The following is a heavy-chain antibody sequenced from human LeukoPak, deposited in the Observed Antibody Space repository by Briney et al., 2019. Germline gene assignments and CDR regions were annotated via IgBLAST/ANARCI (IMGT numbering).Heavy chain of an antibody. V-gene: IGHV1-18*01. CDR2: ISAYNGNT. D-gene: IGHD3-3*01. CDR3: AREGYIDFWSGYHGGFEY. J-gene: IGHJ4*02. CDR1: GYTFTSYG. Sequence: ASVKVSCKASGYTFTSYGISWVRQAPGQGREWMGWISAYNGNTNYAQKLQGRVTMPTDTSTSTVYMELRSLRSDGTAVYYCAREGYIDFWSGYHGGFEYWGQGTLVTVSS.